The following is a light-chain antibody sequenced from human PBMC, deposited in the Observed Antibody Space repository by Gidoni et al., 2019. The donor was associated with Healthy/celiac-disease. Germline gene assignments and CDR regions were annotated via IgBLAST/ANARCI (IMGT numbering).Light chain of an antibody. V-gene: IGKV2-28*01. CDR1: QSLLHSNGYNS. CDR3: MQALQTPWT. J-gene: IGKJ1*01. CDR2: LGS. Sequence: DIVMTQSPLSLPVTPGEPASISCRASQSLLHSNGYNSLDWYLQKPGQSPQLLIYLGSNRAAGVPDRFSCSGSGPDFTLKLSRVEAEDVGVYYCMQALQTPWTFGQGTKVEIK.